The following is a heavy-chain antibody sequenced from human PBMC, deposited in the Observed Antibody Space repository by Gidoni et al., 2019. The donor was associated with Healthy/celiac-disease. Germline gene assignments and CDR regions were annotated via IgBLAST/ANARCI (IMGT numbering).Heavy chain of an antibody. D-gene: IGHD2-2*01. CDR2: INQSGST. J-gene: IGHJ4*02. CDR1: VGSFSGYS. CDR3: ARGGACSSTSCYGTAPSDY. V-gene: IGHV4-34*01. Sequence: QVQLQQWGAGLLKPSDTLSLTCAVYVGSFSGYSWSWIRQPPGKGLEWIGEINQSGSTNYNPSLKSRVTISVDTSKNQFSLKLSSVTAADTAVYYCARGGACSSTSCYGTAPSDYWGQGTLVTVSS.